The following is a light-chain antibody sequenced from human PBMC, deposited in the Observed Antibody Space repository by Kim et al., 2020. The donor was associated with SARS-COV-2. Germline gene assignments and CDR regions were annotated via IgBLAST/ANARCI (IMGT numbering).Light chain of an antibody. V-gene: IGKV1D-16*01. CDR3: HQYGSYPPT. CDR1: QNIQTW. Sequence: DIEMTQSPSSLSASIGDTVTITCRASQNIQTWLGWYQQKPDEAPKCLIYDASTLQNGVPSRFSASGFAKDFTLTISGLQPEDFATYYCHQYGSYPPTFGQGTRLEIK. J-gene: IGKJ5*01. CDR2: DAS.